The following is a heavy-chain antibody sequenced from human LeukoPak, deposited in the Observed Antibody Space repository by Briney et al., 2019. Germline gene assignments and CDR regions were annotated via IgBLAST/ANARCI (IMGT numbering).Heavy chain of an antibody. CDR3: ARDYSEGDYYYNYYMDV. CDR2: INHSGST. V-gene: IGHV4-34*01. J-gene: IGHJ6*03. Sequence: SETLSLTCTVYGGSFSGYYWSWIRQPPGKGLEWIGEINHSGSTYYNPSLRSRVTISVDTSKNQFSLKLSSVTAADTAVYYCARDYSEGDYYYNYYMDVWGKGTTVTISS. CDR1: GGSFSGYY. D-gene: IGHD3-10*01.